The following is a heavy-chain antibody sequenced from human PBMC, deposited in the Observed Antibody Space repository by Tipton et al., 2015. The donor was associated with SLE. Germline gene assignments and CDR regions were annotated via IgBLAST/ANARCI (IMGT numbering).Heavy chain of an antibody. J-gene: IGHJ4*02. D-gene: IGHD6-13*01. Sequence: GSLRLSCVASGFTSSNYEMNWIRQTPGKGLEWLSYISSSGIRLYYADSVRGRFIISRDNAKNSVYLQMSSLRSDDTAVYYCAREGDSSSWYLDSWGQGTLVTVSS. V-gene: IGHV3-48*03. CDR3: AREGDSSSWYLDS. CDR1: GFTSSNYE. CDR2: ISSSGIRL.